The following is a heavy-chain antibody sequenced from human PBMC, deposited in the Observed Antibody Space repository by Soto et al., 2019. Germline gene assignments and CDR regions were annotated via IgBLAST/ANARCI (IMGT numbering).Heavy chain of an antibody. CDR2: ISYDGSNK. CDR3: AKDRSVVVVAAALGY. V-gene: IGHV3-30*18. Sequence: QVQLVESGGGVVQPGRSLRLSCAASGFTFSSYGMHWVRQAPGKGLEWVAVISYDGSNKYYADSVKGRFTISRDNSKNTLYPQMNSLRAEDTAVYYCAKDRSVVVVAAALGYWGQGTLVTVSS. D-gene: IGHD2-15*01. J-gene: IGHJ4*02. CDR1: GFTFSSYG.